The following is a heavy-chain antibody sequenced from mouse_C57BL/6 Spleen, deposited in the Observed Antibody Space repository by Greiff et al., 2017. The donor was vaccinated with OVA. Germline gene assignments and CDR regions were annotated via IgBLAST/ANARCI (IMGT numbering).Heavy chain of an antibody. D-gene: IGHD1-1*01. V-gene: IGHV1-26*01. J-gene: IGHJ3*01. CDR2: INPNNGGT. CDR3: ARRGLRWGFAY. Sequence: EVQLQQSGPELVKPGASVKISCKASGYTFTDYYMNWVKQSHGKSLEWIGDINPNNGGTSYNQKFKGKATLTVDKSSSTAYMELRSLTSEDSAVYYCARRGLRWGFAYWGQGTLVTVSA. CDR1: GYTFTDYY.